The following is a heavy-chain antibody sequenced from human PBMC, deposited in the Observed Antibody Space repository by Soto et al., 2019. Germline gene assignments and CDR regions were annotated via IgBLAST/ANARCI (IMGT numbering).Heavy chain of an antibody. CDR1: GYSFTDYH. CDR3: ARGDSTDCSNGVCSFFYNHDMDV. Sequence: RASVKVSCKASGYSFTDYHIHWVRQAPGQGLEWLGRINPKSGGTSTAQKFQGWVTMTTDTSISTASMELTRLTSDDTAIYYCARGDSTDCSNGVCSFFYNHDMDVWGQGTTGTVSS. J-gene: IGHJ6*02. D-gene: IGHD2-8*01. CDR2: INPKSGGT. V-gene: IGHV1-2*04.